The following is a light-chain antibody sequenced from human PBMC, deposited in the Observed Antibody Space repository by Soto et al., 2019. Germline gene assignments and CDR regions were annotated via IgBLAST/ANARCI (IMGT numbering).Light chain of an antibody. Sequence: QCALTQPVSVSGSPGQSITMSCNRTSTDIGAYNYVSWYQQHPGKAPKLLIYEVTNRPSGVSNRFSGSKSGNTASLTISGLQAEDEANYYCNSYTTLSNRVFGTGTKVTVL. CDR2: EVT. J-gene: IGLJ1*01. CDR3: NSYTTLSNRV. V-gene: IGLV2-14*01. CDR1: STDIGAYNY.